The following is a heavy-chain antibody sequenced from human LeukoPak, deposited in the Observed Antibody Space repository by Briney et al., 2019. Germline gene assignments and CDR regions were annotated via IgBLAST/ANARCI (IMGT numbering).Heavy chain of an antibody. CDR1: GYRFTNHW. J-gene: IGHJ4*02. Sequence: PGESLKISCKGSGYRFTNHWIGWVRQMPGKGLEWMGIIYPGDSDTTYSPSFQGQVTISADKSISTAYLQWSSLKASDTAMYYCARFRDYDYGGNADYWGQGTLVTVSS. D-gene: IGHD4-23*01. V-gene: IGHV5-51*01. CDR2: IYPGDSDT. CDR3: ARFRDYDYGGNADY.